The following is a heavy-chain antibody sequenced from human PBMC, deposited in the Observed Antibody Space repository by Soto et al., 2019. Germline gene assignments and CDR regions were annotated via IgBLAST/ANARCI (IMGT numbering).Heavy chain of an antibody. D-gene: IGHD6-6*01. J-gene: IGHJ4*02. Sequence: PGGSLRLSCAASGFTFSSYGIHCVRQAPGKGLEWVALIWYDGSNEYYTDSVKGRFTISRDNSKSTLYLQMNGLRAEDTAVYYCARERGSVAAFDSWGQGTLVTVSS. CDR2: IWYDGSNE. V-gene: IGHV3-33*01. CDR1: GFTFSSYG. CDR3: ARERGSVAAFDS.